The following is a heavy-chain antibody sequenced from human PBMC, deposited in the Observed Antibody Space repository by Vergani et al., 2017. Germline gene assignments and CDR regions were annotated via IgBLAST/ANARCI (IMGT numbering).Heavy chain of an antibody. J-gene: IGHJ5*02. Sequence: EVQLLESGGRLVQPGGSLRLSCVASGFAFSRYAMSWVRQAPGKGLEWVSGLTASGSGISYADSVRGRFTISRDNSKNTLHLQINNLRVEDTAVYYCARGNYYGSGTYVDPWGQGTLVTVSS. V-gene: IGHV3-23*01. CDR2: LTASGSGI. CDR1: GFAFSRYA. D-gene: IGHD3-10*01. CDR3: ARGNYYGSGTYVDP.